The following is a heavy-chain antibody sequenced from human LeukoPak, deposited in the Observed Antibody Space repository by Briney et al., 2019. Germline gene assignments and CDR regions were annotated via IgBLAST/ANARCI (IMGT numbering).Heavy chain of an antibody. CDR1: GGSISSSSYY. CDR2: IYYSGSP. J-gene: IGHJ4*02. Sequence: SETLSLTCTVSGGSISSSSYYWGWIRQPPGKGLEWIGSIYYSGSPYYNPSLKSRVTISIDTSKNQFSLRLTSVTAADAAVYYCARPLTGYSNSFVFWGQGTLVTVSS. V-gene: IGHV4-39*01. CDR3: ARPLTGYSNSFVF. D-gene: IGHD4-11*01.